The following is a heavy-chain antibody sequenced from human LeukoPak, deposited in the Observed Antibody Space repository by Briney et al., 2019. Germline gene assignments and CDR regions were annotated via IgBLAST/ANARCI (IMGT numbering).Heavy chain of an antibody. CDR1: GYTFTSYG. V-gene: IGHV1-18*01. CDR2: ISAYNGNT. J-gene: IGHJ4*02. Sequence: ASVKVSFKASGYTFTSYGISWVRQAPGQGLEWMGWISAYNGNTNYAQKLQGRVTMTTDTSTSTAYMELGSLRSDDTAVYYCASSYYYDSSGYYRYWGQGTLVTVSS. CDR3: ASSYYYDSSGYYRY. D-gene: IGHD3-22*01.